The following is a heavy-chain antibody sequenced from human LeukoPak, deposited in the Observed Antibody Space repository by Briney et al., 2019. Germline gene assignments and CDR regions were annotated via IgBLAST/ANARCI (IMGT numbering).Heavy chain of an antibody. CDR2: ITSSGDRT. D-gene: IGHD4-17*01. V-gene: IGHV3-23*01. CDR3: AKEGHLYGHLDY. CDR1: GFTFSTYA. Sequence: GGSLGLSCVASGFTFSTYAMRWVRQAPGKGLEWVSGITSSGDRTSQADSVKGRFTISRDNSKNTLYLQMSSLRAEDTAIYYCAKEGHLYGHLDYWGQGTLVTVSS. J-gene: IGHJ4*02.